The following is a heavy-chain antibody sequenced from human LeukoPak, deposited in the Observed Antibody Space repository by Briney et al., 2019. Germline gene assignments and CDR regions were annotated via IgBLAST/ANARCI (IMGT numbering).Heavy chain of an antibody. J-gene: IGHJ4*02. CDR1: GYTFTDYY. CDR2: INPNSGGT. D-gene: IGHD6-13*01. V-gene: IGHV1-2*02. Sequence: ASVKVSCKASGYTFTDYYMHWVRQAPGQGLECMGWINPNSGGTNYAQKFQGRVTMTRDTPISTAYMELSRLRSDDTAVFYCAREEVIAAAGPTLDYWGQGALVTVSS. CDR3: AREEVIAAAGPTLDY.